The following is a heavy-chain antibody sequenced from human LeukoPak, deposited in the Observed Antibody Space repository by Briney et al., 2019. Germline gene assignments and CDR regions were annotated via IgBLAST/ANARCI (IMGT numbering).Heavy chain of an antibody. CDR3: ASADGDYVRGQVY. CDR2: ISSSSSYI. J-gene: IGHJ4*02. V-gene: IGHV3-21*01. CDR1: GFTFSSYS. Sequence: GGSLRLSCAASGFTFSSYSMNWVRQAPGKGLEGVSSISSSSSYIYYADSVKGRFTISRDNAKNSLYLQMNSLRAEDTAVYYCASADGDYVRGQVYWGQGTLVTVSS. D-gene: IGHD4-17*01.